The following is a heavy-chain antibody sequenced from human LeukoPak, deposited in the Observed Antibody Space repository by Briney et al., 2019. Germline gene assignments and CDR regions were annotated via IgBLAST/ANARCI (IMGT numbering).Heavy chain of an antibody. CDR3: ARVSLSNCGGDCWGYFDY. CDR1: GFTVSSSY. Sequence: GGSLRLSCAASGFTVSSSYMGWVRQAPGKGLEWISIIYRGGGTYYADSLKGRFTISRDNSKNTLYLQMSSLRPEDTAVYYCARVSLSNCGGDCWGYFDYWGQGTLVTVSS. V-gene: IGHV3-66*02. CDR2: IYRGGGT. D-gene: IGHD2-21*02. J-gene: IGHJ4*02.